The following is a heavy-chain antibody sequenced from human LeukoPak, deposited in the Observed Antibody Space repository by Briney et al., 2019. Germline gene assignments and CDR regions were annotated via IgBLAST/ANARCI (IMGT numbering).Heavy chain of an antibody. J-gene: IGHJ5*02. V-gene: IGHV4-61*02. CDR1: GGSISSSGYY. CDR2: ISTTWST. D-gene: IGHD2-2*01. CDR3: ARGDCTSTSCFHP. Sequence: SETLSLTCTVSGGSISSSGYYWNWIRQSAGKGLEWIGRISTTWSTIYNPSLKSRVTISVDTSKNQFSLKLSSVTAADTAVYYCARGDCTSTSCFHPWGQGTLVTVSS.